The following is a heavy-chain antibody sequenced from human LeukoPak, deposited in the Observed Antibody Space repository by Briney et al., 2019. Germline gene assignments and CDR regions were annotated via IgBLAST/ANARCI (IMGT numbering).Heavy chain of an antibody. CDR3: ARGSYSGFDY. V-gene: IGHV4-59*01. CDR2: IYYSGST. J-gene: IGHJ4*02. Sequence: SETLSLTCTVSGDSISSYYWSWTRQPPGKGLEWIGYIYYSGSTNYNPSLKSRVTISVDTSKNQFSLKLGSVTAADTAVYYCARGSYSGFDYWGQGTLVTVSS. CDR1: GDSISSYY. D-gene: IGHD1-26*01.